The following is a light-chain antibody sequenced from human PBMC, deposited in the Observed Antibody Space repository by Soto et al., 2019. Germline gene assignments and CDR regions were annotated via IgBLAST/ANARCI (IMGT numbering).Light chain of an antibody. V-gene: IGLV2-11*01. Sequence: QSALTQPRSVSGSPGQSVAISCTGTSSDVGGYNYVSWYQQHPGKAPKVMIFDVNKRPSGVPDRFSGSKSGNTASLTISGLQAEDEADYYCSSYADTNNLVFGGGTKVTVL. J-gene: IGLJ2*01. CDR2: DVN. CDR3: SSYADTNNLV. CDR1: SSDVGGYNY.